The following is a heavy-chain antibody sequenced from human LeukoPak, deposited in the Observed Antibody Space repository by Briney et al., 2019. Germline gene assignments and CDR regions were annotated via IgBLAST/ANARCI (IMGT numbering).Heavy chain of an antibody. V-gene: IGHV1-2*06. CDR3: ARHSHPSLVYCSGGSCYYDY. CDR2: INPNSGGT. D-gene: IGHD2-15*01. Sequence: ASVKVSCKASGYTFTGYYMHWVRQAPGQGLEWMGRINPNSGGTNYAQKFQGRVTMTRDTSISTAYMELSRLRSDDTAVYYCARHSHPSLVYCSGGSCYYDYWGQGTLVTVSS. J-gene: IGHJ4*02. CDR1: GYTFTGYY.